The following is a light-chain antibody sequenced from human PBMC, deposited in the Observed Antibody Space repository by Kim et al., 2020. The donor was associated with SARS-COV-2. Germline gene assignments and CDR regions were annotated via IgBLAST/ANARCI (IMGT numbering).Light chain of an antibody. CDR2: GKD. CDR3: SSRDTTNSHVV. V-gene: IGLV3-19*01. J-gene: IGLJ2*01. CDR1: SLKTSY. Sequence: ALGQTAKITCQGDSLKTSYATWYQQKPGQAPVLGLYGKDNRPSGIPDRFSGSSSSNTGSLTITGAQAEDEADYYCSSRDTTNSHVVFGGGTQLTVL.